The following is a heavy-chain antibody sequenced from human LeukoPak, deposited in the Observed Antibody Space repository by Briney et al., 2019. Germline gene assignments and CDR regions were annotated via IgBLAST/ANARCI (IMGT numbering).Heavy chain of an antibody. CDR3: AKDNDYYASGTSFDY. D-gene: IGHD3-10*01. J-gene: IGHJ4*02. CDR1: GFTFSAYA. V-gene: IGHV3-23*01. Sequence: GGSLRLSCEASGFTFSAYAMTWVRQAPGQGLEWVSSIGSDNKPHYSESVKGRFAISRDNSKSTLYLQMNSLRAEDTAVYYCAKDNDYYASGTSFDYWGQGTLVTVSS. CDR2: IGSDNKP.